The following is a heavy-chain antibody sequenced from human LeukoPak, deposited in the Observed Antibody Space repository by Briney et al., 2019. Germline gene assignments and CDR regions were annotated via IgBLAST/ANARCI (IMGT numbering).Heavy chain of an antibody. Sequence: PGGSLRLSCGASGFTFSNSWMHWVRQAPGKGLVWVSYMNGDGSTISHADSVKGRFTISRDNSKNTLYLQMNSLRAEDTAVYYCAKVPNYYDTTTFYGWGQGTLVTVSS. D-gene: IGHD2/OR15-2a*01. CDR2: MNGDGSTI. J-gene: IGHJ4*02. CDR3: AKVPNYYDTTTFYG. V-gene: IGHV3-74*01. CDR1: GFTFSNSW.